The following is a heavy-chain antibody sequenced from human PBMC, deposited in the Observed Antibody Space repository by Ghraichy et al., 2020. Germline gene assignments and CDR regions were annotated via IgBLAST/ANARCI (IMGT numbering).Heavy chain of an antibody. CDR2: IFSSGST. D-gene: IGHD3-10*01. Sequence: SETLSLTCTVSGGSISGYYWTWIRQPPGKGLEWVGCIFSSGSTNYKPSLKSRVTISLDTSKNQFSLKLTSVTAADTAVYYCARDSNTMVRYFDVWGRGTLVTVSS. CDR3: ARDSNTMVRYFDV. V-gene: IGHV4-59*01. CDR1: GGSISGYY. J-gene: IGHJ2*01.